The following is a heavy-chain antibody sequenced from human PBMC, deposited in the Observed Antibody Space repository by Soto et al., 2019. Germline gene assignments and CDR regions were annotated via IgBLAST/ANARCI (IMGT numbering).Heavy chain of an antibody. D-gene: IGHD1-1*01. J-gene: IGHJ6*02. CDR2: ISYEGSNT. CDR1: GFTFDTYG. Sequence: PVGSLRLSCVASGFTFDTYGIHWVRQAPGKGLQWVALISYEGSNTYYADSVRGRFTISRDNPKNTLYLQMNTLRPEDTGLYYCTRVTPGNNLYYFSGLDFWGQGTSVTVSS. V-gene: IGHV3-30-3*01. CDR3: TRVTPGNNLYYFSGLDF.